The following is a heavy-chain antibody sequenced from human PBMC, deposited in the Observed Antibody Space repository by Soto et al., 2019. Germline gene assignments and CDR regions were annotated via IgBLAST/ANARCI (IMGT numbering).Heavy chain of an antibody. CDR2: ISYDGSNK. D-gene: IGHD6-13*01. CDR1: GFTFSSYG. J-gene: IGHJ4*02. CDR3: AKRASSWYYYNNYFYY. Sequence: QVQLVESGGGVVQPGRSLRLSCAASGFTFSSYGMHWVRQAPGKGLEWVAVISYDGSNKYYADSVKGRFTISRDNSKNTLYLQMNSRRTEDTAVYYCAKRASSWYYYNNYFYYWGQGTLVTVSS. V-gene: IGHV3-30*18.